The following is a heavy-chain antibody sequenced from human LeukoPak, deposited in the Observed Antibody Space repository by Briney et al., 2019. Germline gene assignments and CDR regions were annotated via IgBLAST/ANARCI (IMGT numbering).Heavy chain of an antibody. V-gene: IGHV1-2*02. J-gene: IGHJ4*02. D-gene: IGHD2-2*01. CDR2: INPNSGGT. Sequence: ASVKVSCKASGYTFTGYYMHWVRQAPGQGLEWMGWINPNSGGTNYAQKFQGRDTMTRDTSISTAYMELSRLRSDDTAVYYCARDRYCSSTSCSLPDYWGQGTLVTVSS. CDR3: ARDRYCSSTSCSLPDY. CDR1: GYTFTGYY.